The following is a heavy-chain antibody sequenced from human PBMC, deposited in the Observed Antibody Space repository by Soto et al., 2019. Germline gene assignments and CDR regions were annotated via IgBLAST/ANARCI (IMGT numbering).Heavy chain of an antibody. D-gene: IGHD6-13*01. Sequence: QVQLVQSWAEVKKPGSSVKVSCKASGGTFSSSAISWVRQAPGQGLEWMGGIIPIFGTATYAQKFQGRVTITADKSTSTAYMELSSLRSEDTAVYYCARERGEQQLVRWYFDYWGQGTLVTVSS. CDR1: GGTFSSSA. CDR2: IIPIFGTA. V-gene: IGHV1-69*06. CDR3: ARERGEQQLVRWYFDY. J-gene: IGHJ4*02.